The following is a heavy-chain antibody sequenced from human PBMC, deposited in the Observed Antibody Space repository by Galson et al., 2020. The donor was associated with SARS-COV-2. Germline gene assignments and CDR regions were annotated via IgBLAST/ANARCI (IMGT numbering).Heavy chain of an antibody. CDR3: ASEEGLTTVTIHYYGMDV. V-gene: IGHV3-30-3*01. CDR1: GFTFSSYA. J-gene: IGHJ6*02. D-gene: IGHD4-17*01. Sequence: GESLKISCAASGFTFSSYAMHWVRQAPGKGLEWVAVISYDGSNEYYADSVKGRFTISRDNSKNTLYLQMNSLRAEDTAVYYCASEEGLTTVTIHYYGMDVWGQGTTVTVSS. CDR2: ISYDGSNE.